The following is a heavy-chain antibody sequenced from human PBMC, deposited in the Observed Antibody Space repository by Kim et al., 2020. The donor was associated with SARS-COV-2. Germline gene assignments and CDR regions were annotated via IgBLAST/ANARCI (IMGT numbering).Heavy chain of an antibody. Sequence: GGSLRLSCAASGFTFSSYWMHWVRQAPGKGLVWVSRINSDGGTTSYADSVTGRFTISRDNAKSTLYLQMNSLRAEDTAVYYCASRRYTGTYYYFDYWGQGTLVTFSS. J-gene: IGHJ4*02. CDR1: GFTFSSYW. D-gene: IGHD1-26*01. V-gene: IGHV3-74*01. CDR2: INSDGGTT. CDR3: ASRRYTGTYYYFDY.